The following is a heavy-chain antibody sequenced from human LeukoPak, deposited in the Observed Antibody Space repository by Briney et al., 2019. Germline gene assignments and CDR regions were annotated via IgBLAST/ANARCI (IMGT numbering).Heavy chain of an antibody. Sequence: GFLRLSCAASGFIVSSNYMSWVRQAPGKGLEWVSIIYSGGSTYYADSAKGRFTISRDNSKNTLYLQMNSLRAEDTAVYYCARDQATVFGYFTYWGQGTLVTVSS. V-gene: IGHV3-53*01. D-gene: IGHD3-3*01. CDR3: ARDQATVFGYFTY. CDR2: IYSGGST. J-gene: IGHJ4*02. CDR1: GFIVSSNY.